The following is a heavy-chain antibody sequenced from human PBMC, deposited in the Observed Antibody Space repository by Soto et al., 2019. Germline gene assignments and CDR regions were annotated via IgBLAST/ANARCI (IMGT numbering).Heavy chain of an antibody. J-gene: IGHJ4*02. Sequence: PSETLSLTCTVSGGSISSYYWSWIRQPPGKGLEWIGYIYYSGSTNYNPSLKSRVTISVDTSKNQFSLKLSSVTAADTAVYYCARVPQWDYGSGSQYCWGQGTLVTVSS. CDR1: GGSISSYY. V-gene: IGHV4-59*08. D-gene: IGHD3-10*01. CDR3: ARVPQWDYGSGSQYC. CDR2: IYYSGST.